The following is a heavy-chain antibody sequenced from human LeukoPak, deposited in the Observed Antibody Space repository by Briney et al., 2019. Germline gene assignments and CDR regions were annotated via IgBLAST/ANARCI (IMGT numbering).Heavy chain of an antibody. J-gene: IGHJ4*02. CDR1: GFTFSSYA. D-gene: IGHD3-10*01. V-gene: IGHV3-64*01. CDR2: ISSNGGRT. Sequence: GGSLRLSCAASGFTFSSYAMHWVRQAPGKGLEYVSAISSNGGRTYYANSVKGRFTISRDNSKNTLYLQMGSLRAEDMAVYYCARVGRFGELSNFDYWGQGTLVTVSS. CDR3: ARVGRFGELSNFDY.